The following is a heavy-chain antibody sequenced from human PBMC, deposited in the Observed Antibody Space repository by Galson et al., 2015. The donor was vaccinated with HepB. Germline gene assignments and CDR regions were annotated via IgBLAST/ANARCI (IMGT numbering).Heavy chain of an antibody. CDR2: IRNKAHSYTT. V-gene: IGHV3-72*01. CDR1: GLTFSDHY. Sequence: SLRLSCAASGLTFSDHYLDWVRQAPGKGLEWVGRIRNKAHSYTTEYAASVKGRFTISRDDSKNSLYLQMNSLKTEDTALYYCARLAAVTVGCWGQGTVVSVPS. D-gene: IGHD2-21*02. J-gene: IGHJ1*01. CDR3: ARLAAVTVGC.